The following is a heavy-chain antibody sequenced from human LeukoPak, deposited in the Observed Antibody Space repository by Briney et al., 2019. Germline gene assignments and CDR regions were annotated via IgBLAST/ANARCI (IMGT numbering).Heavy chain of an antibody. CDR1: GDSVSSNSAA. Sequence: SQTLSLTCAISGDSVSSNSAAWNWIRQSPSRGLEWLGRTYYRSKWYNDYAVSVKSRITINPDTSKNQFSLQLNSVTPEDTAVYYCARGRFQGIVAAAGFYYGMDVWGQGTTVTVSS. V-gene: IGHV6-1*01. CDR3: ARGRFQGIVAAAGFYYGMDV. D-gene: IGHD6-13*01. CDR2: TYYRSKWYN. J-gene: IGHJ6*02.